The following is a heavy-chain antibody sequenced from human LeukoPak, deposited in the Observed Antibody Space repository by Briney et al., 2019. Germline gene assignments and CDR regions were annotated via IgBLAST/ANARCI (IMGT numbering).Heavy chain of an antibody. CDR2: INPNSGGT. D-gene: IGHD6-13*01. Sequence: ASVKVSCKASGYTFTGYYMHWVRQAPGQGLEWMGWINPNSGGTNYAQKFQGRVTMTRDTSISTSYMELSRLRSDDTAVYYCASDIAAAGPNPYYYCGMDVWGQGTTVTVSS. V-gene: IGHV1-2*02. J-gene: IGHJ6*02. CDR3: ASDIAAAGPNPYYYCGMDV. CDR1: GYTFTGYY.